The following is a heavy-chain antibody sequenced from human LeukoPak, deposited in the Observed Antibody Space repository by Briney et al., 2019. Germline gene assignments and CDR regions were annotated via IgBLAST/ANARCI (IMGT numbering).Heavy chain of an antibody. J-gene: IGHJ4*02. CDR2: IGYDESKK. CDR1: GFTFNNFG. CDR3: ARDRGSSSGWLDY. Sequence: GGSLRLSCEASGFTFNNFGMHWVRQAPGKGLEWVAFIGYDESKKYYAESVKGRFTISRDDSKNTLYLQMSALKTEDTAVYYCARDRGSSSGWLDYWGQGTLVTVSS. D-gene: IGHD6-19*01. V-gene: IGHV3-30*02.